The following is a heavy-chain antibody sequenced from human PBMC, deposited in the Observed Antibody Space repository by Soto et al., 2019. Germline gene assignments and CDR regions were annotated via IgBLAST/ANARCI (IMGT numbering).Heavy chain of an antibody. CDR3: VQSRCGGDCLQSYSSHSYYGLDV. CDR1: GLSLSTTGVG. CDR2: IYWDDDK. J-gene: IGHJ6*02. D-gene: IGHD2-21*02. V-gene: IGHV2-5*02. Sequence: QITLKESGPTLVKPTQTLTLTCTFSGLSLSTTGVGVGWIRQPPGKALEWLALIYWDDDKRYSPSLKSRLTITKYTYKNHVVLTMTNMDPVDTATYYCVQSRCGGDCLQSYSSHSYYGLDVWGQGTTVTVSS.